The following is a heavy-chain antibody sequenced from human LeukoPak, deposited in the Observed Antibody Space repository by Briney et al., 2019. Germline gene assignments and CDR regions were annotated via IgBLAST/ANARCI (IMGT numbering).Heavy chain of an antibody. CDR2: IKQDGSEK. J-gene: IGHJ4*02. CDR3: ARGGSSWYWYFDY. CDR1: GFTFSSYW. V-gene: IGHV3-7*03. D-gene: IGHD6-13*01. Sequence: PGGSLRLSCAASGFTFSSYWMSWVRQAPGKGLEWVANIKQDGSEKYYVDSVKGRFTISRDNAKNSLYLQMNSLRAEDTAVYYCARGGSSWYWYFDYWGQGTLVTVSS.